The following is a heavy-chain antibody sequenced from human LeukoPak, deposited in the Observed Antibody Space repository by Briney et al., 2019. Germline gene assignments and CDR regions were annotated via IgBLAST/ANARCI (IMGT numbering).Heavy chain of an antibody. D-gene: IGHD6-19*01. Sequence: SVKVSCKASGGTFGSYAISWVRQAPGQGLEWMGRIIPILGIANYAQKFQGRVTITADKSTSTAYMELSSLRSEDTAVYYCARIILAVAGNYYYYYGMDVWGQGTTVTVSS. CDR1: GGTFGSYA. V-gene: IGHV1-69*04. J-gene: IGHJ6*02. CDR2: IIPILGIA. CDR3: ARIILAVAGNYYYYYGMDV.